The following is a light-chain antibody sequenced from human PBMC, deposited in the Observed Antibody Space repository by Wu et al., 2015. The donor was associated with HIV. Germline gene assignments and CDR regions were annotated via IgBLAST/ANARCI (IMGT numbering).Light chain of an antibody. CDR3: HQYGASLWT. J-gene: IGKJ1*01. Sequence: ESVLTQSPSTLSLSPGERAIISCRASQSVSSRHLAWYQQKPGLAPRLLFFDAFVRATGIPDRFSASGSAADFTLTISRLEPEDFAVYYCHQYGASLWTFGQGTRVKSN. V-gene: IGKV3-20*01. CDR1: QSVSSRH. CDR2: DAF.